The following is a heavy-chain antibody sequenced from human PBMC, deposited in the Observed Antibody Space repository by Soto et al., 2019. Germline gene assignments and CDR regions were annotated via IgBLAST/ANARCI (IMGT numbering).Heavy chain of an antibody. J-gene: IGHJ4*02. CDR2: IIPIFGTA. V-gene: IGHV1-69*12. D-gene: IGHD3-16*01. CDR1: GGTFSSYA. Sequence: QVQLVQSGAEVKKPGSSVKVSCKASGGTFSSYAIDWVRQAPGQGLEWMGGIIPIFGTADYAQKFQGRVTITADESTSPAYMELSSLRAEDPAVYYCARGQTGGGWGYYFDYWGQGTLVTVSS. CDR3: ARGQTGGGWGYYFDY.